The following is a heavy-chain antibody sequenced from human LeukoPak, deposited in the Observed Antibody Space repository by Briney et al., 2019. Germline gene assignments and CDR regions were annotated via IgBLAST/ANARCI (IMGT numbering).Heavy chain of an antibody. CDR1: GYTFTGYY. CDR2: SNPNSGGT. Sequence: ASVKVSCKASGYTFTGYYMHWVRQAPGQGLEWMGWSNPNSGGTKYAQKFQGRVTMTRDTSISTAYMELSRLRSDDTAVYYCARGLSYGSGSYSPGDYYYYYMDVWGKGTTVTVSS. V-gene: IGHV1-2*02. J-gene: IGHJ6*03. CDR3: ARGLSYGSGSYSPGDYYYYYMDV. D-gene: IGHD3-10*01.